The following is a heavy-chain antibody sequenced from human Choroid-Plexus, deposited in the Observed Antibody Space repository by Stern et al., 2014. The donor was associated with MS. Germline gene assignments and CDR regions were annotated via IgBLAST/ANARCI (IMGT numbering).Heavy chain of an antibody. CDR2: IKEDGNEK. CDR1: GFTFGNYW. D-gene: IGHD3-3*01. V-gene: IGHV3-7*01. J-gene: IGHJ6*02. Sequence: EDQLVESGGGLVQPGGSLTISCTAAGFTFGNYWMTWVRQAPGKGLEWVANIKEDGNEKNYVDSVKGRFNISRDNARNSLYLQMNSLRVEDTALYYCARVYNTIYGIVTQRGSGMDVWGQGTTVIVSS. CDR3: ARVYNTIYGIVTQRGSGMDV.